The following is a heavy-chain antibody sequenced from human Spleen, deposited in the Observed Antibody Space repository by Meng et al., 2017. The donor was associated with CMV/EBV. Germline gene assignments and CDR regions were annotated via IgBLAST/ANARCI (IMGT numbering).Heavy chain of an antibody. CDR2: INPNSGGT. Sequence: KASGYTFTGYYMHWVRQAPGQGLEWMGWINPNSGGTNYAQKFQGRVTMTRDTSITTAYMELSRLRSDDTAVYYCARGRGSTSSNFDYWGQGTLVTVSS. CDR1: GYTFTGYY. D-gene: IGHD2-2*01. V-gene: IGHV1-2*02. J-gene: IGHJ4*02. CDR3: ARGRGSTSSNFDY.